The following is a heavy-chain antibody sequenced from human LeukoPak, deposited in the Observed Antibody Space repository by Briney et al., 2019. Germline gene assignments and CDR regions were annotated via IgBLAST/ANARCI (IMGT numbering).Heavy chain of an antibody. Sequence: SETLSLTCTVSGGSISSYYWSWIRQPAGKGLEWIGRIHTSGSSNYNPSLKSRVTMSVDTSKNQFSLKLSSVTAADTAVYYCARSTAYYPGLGFDPWGQGTLVTVSS. D-gene: IGHD2-21*01. CDR2: IHTSGSS. J-gene: IGHJ5*02. V-gene: IGHV4-4*07. CDR1: GGSISSYY. CDR3: ARSTAYYPGLGFDP.